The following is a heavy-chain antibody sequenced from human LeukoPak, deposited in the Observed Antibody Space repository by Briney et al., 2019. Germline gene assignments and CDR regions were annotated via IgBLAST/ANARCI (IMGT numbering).Heavy chain of an antibody. CDR3: ARRGTIGTIDY. J-gene: IGHJ4*02. D-gene: IGHD1-14*01. CDR1: GGSSSGYY. CDR2: IYHSGST. Sequence: SSETLSLTCTASGGSSSGYYWGWIRQPPGKGLEWIGSIYHSGSTYYNPSLKSRVTISVDTSKNQFSLKLSSVTAADTAVYYCARRGTIGTIDYWGQGTLVTVSS. V-gene: IGHV4-38-2*02.